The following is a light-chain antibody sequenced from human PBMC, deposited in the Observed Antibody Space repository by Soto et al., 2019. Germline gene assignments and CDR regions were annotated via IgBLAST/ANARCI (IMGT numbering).Light chain of an antibody. CDR3: GTWDSSLSAVV. J-gene: IGLJ2*01. CDR2: DNN. V-gene: IGLV1-51*01. Sequence: QSVLTQPPSVSAAPGQKVTISCSGISSNIGNNYVSWYQQFPGTAPKLLIYDNNKRPSVIPDRFSGSKSGTSATLAITGLQTGDEADYYCGTWDSSLSAVVFGGGTKLTVL. CDR1: SSNIGNNY.